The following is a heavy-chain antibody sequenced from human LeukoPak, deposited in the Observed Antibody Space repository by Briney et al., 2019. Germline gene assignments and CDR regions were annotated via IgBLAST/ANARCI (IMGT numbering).Heavy chain of an antibody. CDR3: ARVGSYGDY. Sequence: GGSLRLSCAASGFTFSNYWMHWVRQVPEKGLVWVSRVNPDGSSLTYANSVKGRFTSSRDNARNTLYLQMNRLRVEDTAVYYCARVGSYGDYWGQGILVTVSS. D-gene: IGHD1-26*01. CDR2: VNPDGSSL. J-gene: IGHJ4*02. V-gene: IGHV3-74*01. CDR1: GFTFSNYW.